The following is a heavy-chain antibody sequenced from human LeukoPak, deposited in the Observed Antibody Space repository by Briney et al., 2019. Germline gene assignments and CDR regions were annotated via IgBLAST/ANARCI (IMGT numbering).Heavy chain of an antibody. J-gene: IGHJ4*02. D-gene: IGHD4-17*01. CDR2: VEHDGSRT. Sequence: GGSLRLSCAASGFTFTSYWMHWVRHPPGKGLVWVSRVEHDGSRTAYADSVTGRFTISRDNARNMVYLQMNSLRAEDTAVYYCATDLGWGQGTLVTVSS. V-gene: IGHV3-74*01. CDR3: ATDLG. CDR1: GFTFTSYW.